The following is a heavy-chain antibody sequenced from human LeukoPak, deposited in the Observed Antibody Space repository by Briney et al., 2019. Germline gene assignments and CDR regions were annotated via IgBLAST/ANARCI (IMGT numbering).Heavy chain of an antibody. CDR1: GFTFXSYA. J-gene: IGHJ4*02. V-gene: IGHV3-23*01. CDR3: AKASSTVVTDY. Sequence: PXXSLRLSCAAXGFTFXSYAMSWVRQAPGKGLEWVSAISGSGGSTYYADSVKGRFTISRDNSKNTLYLQMNSLRAEDTAVYYCAKASSTVVTDYWGQGTLVTVSS. D-gene: IGHD4-23*01. CDR2: ISGSGGST.